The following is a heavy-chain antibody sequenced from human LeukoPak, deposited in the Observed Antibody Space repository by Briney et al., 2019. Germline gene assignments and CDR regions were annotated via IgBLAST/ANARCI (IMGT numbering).Heavy chain of an antibody. CDR3: ATGSSGWFRTSFDY. D-gene: IGHD6-19*01. V-gene: IGHV1-69*06. CDR2: IIPIFGTA. J-gene: IGHJ4*02. CDR1: GGTFGSYA. Sequence: SVKVSCKASGGTFGSYAISWVRQAPGQGLEWMGGIIPIFGTANYAQKFQGRVTVTADKSTSTAYMELSSLRSEDTAVYYCATGSSGWFRTSFDYWGQGTLVTVSS.